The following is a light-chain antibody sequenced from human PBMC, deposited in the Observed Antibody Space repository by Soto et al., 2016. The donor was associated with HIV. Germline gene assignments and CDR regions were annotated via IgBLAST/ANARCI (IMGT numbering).Light chain of an antibody. Sequence: SYELTQPPSVSVSPGQTARITCSGDALTKQYVHWYQQKPGQAPLLVIHKDSERPPGIPERLSGSISGTTATLTISGVRAEDEAEYYCQSTDINGSFWVFGGGTKGDRP. J-gene: IGLJ3*02. V-gene: IGLV3-25*03. CDR1: ALTKQY. CDR2: KDS. CDR3: QSTDINGSFWV.